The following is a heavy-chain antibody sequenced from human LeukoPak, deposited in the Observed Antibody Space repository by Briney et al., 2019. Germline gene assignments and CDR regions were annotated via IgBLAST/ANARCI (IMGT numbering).Heavy chain of an antibody. Sequence: SETLSLTCAVYGGSFSGYYWSWIRQPPGKGLEWIGEINHSGSTNYNPSLKSRVTISVDTSKNQFSLKLSSVTAADTAVYYCAREVTVTTFDYWAREPWSPSPQ. CDR1: GGSFSGYY. CDR3: AREVTVTTFDY. J-gene: IGHJ4*02. D-gene: IGHD4-17*01. CDR2: INHSGST. V-gene: IGHV4-34*01.